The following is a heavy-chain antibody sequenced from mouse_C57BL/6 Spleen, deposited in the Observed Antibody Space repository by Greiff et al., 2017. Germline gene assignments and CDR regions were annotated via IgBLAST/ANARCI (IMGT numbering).Heavy chain of an antibody. V-gene: IGHV5-6*02. D-gene: IGHD2-10*02. CDR1: GFTFSSYG. CDR2: ISSGGSYT. J-gene: IGHJ4*01. Sequence: DVMLVESGGDLVKPGGSLKLSCAASGFTFSSYGMSWVRQTPDKRLEWVATISSGGSYTYYPDSVKGRFTISRDNAKNTLYLQMSSLKSEDTAMYYCARRYGNYEDYAMDYWGQGTSVTVSS. CDR3: ARRYGNYEDYAMDY.